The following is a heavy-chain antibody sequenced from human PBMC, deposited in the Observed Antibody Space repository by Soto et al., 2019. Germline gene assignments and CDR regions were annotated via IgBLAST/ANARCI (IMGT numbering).Heavy chain of an antibody. V-gene: IGHV1-69*04. CDR2: IIPILGIA. J-gene: IGHJ4*02. CDR3: ARDEAATVSGGY. D-gene: IGHD6-25*01. Sequence: AAGEGLEWMGRIIPILGIANYAQKYQGRVTITADKSTSTAYMELSSLRSEDTAVYYCARDEAATVSGGYWGQGTLVTVSS.